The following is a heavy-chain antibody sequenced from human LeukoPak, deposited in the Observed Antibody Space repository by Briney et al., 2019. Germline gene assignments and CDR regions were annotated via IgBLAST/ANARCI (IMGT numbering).Heavy chain of an antibody. CDR1: GHTLTELF. Sequence: GALVKVSCKVSGHTLTELFIHWVRQAPGKGLEWMGGFDPEDGETIYAQKFQGRVTMTADIYTDTAYMELSSLRSEDTAVYYCAIPRYTSSWSYYWGRGTLVTVSS. J-gene: IGHJ4*02. D-gene: IGHD6-13*01. V-gene: IGHV1-24*01. CDR2: FDPEDGET. CDR3: AIPRYTSSWSYY.